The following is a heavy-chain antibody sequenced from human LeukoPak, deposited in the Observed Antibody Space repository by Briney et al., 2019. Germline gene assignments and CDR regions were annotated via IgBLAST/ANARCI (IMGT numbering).Heavy chain of an antibody. CDR2: IYSGGST. V-gene: IGHV3-66*02. CDR3: ARDLGIAAAGTPIDY. J-gene: IGHJ4*02. Sequence: GGSLRLSCAASGFTVSSNYMSWVRQAPGKGLEWVSVIYSGGSTYYADSVKGRFTISRDNSKNTLYLQMNSLRAEDTAVYYCARDLGIAAAGTPIDYWGQGTLVTVSS. D-gene: IGHD6-13*01. CDR1: GFTVSSNY.